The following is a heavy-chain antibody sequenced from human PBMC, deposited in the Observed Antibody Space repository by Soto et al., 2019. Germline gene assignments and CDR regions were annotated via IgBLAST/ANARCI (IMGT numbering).Heavy chain of an antibody. J-gene: IGHJ3*02. Sequence: PGGSLRLSCTASGFTFGDYAMSWFRQAPGKGLEWVGFIRSKAYGGTTEYAASVKGRFTISRDDSKSIAYLQMNSLKTEDTAVYYCTRLRITMIVVVPYAFDIWGQGTMVTVSS. CDR1: GFTFGDYA. D-gene: IGHD3-22*01. CDR2: IRSKAYGGTT. CDR3: TRLRITMIVVVPYAFDI. V-gene: IGHV3-49*03.